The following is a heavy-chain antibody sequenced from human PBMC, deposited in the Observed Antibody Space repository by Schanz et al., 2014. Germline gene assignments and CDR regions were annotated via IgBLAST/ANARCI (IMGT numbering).Heavy chain of an antibody. Sequence: DVQLLESGGGLVQPGGSLRLSCAASGFTFSSYAMSWVRQAPGKGLEWVSGISASGGSTYYADSVKGRFTISRDNSKNILYLQMNSLRAEDTAVYYCAKARRKSNCSGGRCFHYSYYGMDVWGQGTTVTVSS. D-gene: IGHD2-15*01. CDR2: ISASGGST. V-gene: IGHV3-23*01. J-gene: IGHJ6*02. CDR3: AKARRKSNCSGGRCFHYSYYGMDV. CDR1: GFTFSSYA.